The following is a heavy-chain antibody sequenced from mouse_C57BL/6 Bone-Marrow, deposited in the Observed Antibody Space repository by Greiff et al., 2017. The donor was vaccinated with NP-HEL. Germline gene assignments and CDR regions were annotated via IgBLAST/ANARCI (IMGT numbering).Heavy chain of an antibody. CDR2: ISSGSSTI. Sequence: DVKLVESGGGLVKPGGSLKLSCAASGFTFSDYGMHWVRQAPEKGLEWVAYISSGSSTIYYAETVKGRFTISRDNAKSTLFLQMTSLRSEYTAMYYCAKEWTTNFDVWGKGTTVTVSA. D-gene: IGHD1-1*01. J-gene: IGHJ1*03. CDR3: AKEWTTNFDV. CDR1: GFTFSDYG. V-gene: IGHV5-17*01.